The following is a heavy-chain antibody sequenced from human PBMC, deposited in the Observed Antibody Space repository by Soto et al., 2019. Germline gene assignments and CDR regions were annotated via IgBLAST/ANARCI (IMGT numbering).Heavy chain of an antibody. J-gene: IGHJ5*02. CDR1: GFSLSTSGVG. V-gene: IGHV2-5*02. D-gene: IGHD3-22*01. CDR3: AQTRGPYYYDSSTLIYSHP. Sequence: SGPTLVNPTQTLTLTCTFSGFSLSTSGVGVGWIRQPPGKALEWLALIYWDDDKRYSPSLKSRLTITKDTSKNQVVLTMTNMDPVDTATYYCAQTRGPYYYDSSTLIYSHPRGQALLVSVSS. CDR2: IYWDDDK.